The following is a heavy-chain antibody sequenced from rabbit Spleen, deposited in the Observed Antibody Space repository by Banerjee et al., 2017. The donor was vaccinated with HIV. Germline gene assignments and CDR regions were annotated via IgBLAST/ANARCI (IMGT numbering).Heavy chain of an antibody. CDR2: IDTSDGDT. Sequence: LEESGGGLVKPGGTLTLTCTVSGFSFSSNWICWVRQAPGKGLEWIACIDTSDGDTDYANWPKGRFTISKASSTTVTLQMTSLTAADTATYFCARRTYGYGYFKLWGPGTLVTVS. CDR1: GFSFSSNW. J-gene: IGHJ4*01. D-gene: IGHD6-1*01. CDR3: ARRTYGYGYFKL. V-gene: IGHV1S45*01.